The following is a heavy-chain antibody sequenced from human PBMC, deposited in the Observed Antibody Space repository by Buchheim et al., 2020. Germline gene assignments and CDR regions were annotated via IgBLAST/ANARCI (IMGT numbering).Heavy chain of an antibody. V-gene: IGHV1-46*01. Sequence: QVQLVQSGAEVKKPGSSVKVSCKASGGTFSSYAISWVRQAPGQGLEWMGIINPSGGSTSYAQKFQGRVTMTRDTSTGTVYMELRSLRSEDTAVYYCAREETDYSSSWKNWFDPWGQGTL. CDR3: AREETDYSSSWKNWFDP. CDR1: GGTFSSYA. D-gene: IGHD6-13*01. CDR2: INPSGGST. J-gene: IGHJ5*02.